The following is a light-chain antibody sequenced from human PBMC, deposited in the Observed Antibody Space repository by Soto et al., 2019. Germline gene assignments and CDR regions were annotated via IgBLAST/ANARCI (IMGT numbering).Light chain of an antibody. CDR1: QTVSRN. V-gene: IGKV3-15*01. CDR2: AAS. CDR3: QQYHDWPRT. J-gene: IGKJ1*01. Sequence: EIVLTQSPAILSVSPGERATLSCRASQTVSRNLAWYQQKPGQPPRLLIYAASTRATDIPSRFSGSGSGTELTLTISSLQSEDVGVYYCQQYHDWPRTFGQGTK.